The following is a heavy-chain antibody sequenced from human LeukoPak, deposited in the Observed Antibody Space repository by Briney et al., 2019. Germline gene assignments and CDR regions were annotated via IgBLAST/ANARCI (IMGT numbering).Heavy chain of an antibody. D-gene: IGHD5-18*01. CDR2: IDPSDSYT. Sequence: GESLKISCKGSGYSFTSYWISWVRQMPGKGLEWMGRIDPSDSYTNYSPSFQGHVTISADKSISTAYLQWSSLKASDTAMYYWAGRILGDTAMVRDYWGQGTLVTVSS. CDR1: GYSFTSYW. J-gene: IGHJ4*02. CDR3: AGRILGDTAMVRDY. V-gene: IGHV5-10-1*01.